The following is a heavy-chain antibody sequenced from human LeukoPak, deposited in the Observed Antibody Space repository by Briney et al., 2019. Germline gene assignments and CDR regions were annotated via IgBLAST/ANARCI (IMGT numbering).Heavy chain of an antibody. CDR2: IYYSGST. J-gene: IGHJ5*02. CDR1: GGSISSYY. Sequence: SETLSLTCTVSGGSISSYYWSWIRQPPGKGLEWIGYIYYSGSTNYNPSLKGRVTISVDTSKNQFSLKLSSVTAADTAVYYCARSHNWFDPWGQGTLVTVSS. CDR3: ARSHNWFDP. V-gene: IGHV4-59*01.